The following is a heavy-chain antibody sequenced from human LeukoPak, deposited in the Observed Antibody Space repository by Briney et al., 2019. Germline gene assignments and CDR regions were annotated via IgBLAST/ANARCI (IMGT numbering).Heavy chain of an antibody. CDR1: GFTFDDYG. J-gene: IGHJ4*02. Sequence: GGSLRLSCAASGFTFDDYGMSWFRQAPGKGLEWVSGINWNGGSTGYADSMKGRFSISRDNAKNSLYLQMNSLRAEDTALYYCARDVGRRLALQDYWGQGTPVTVSS. V-gene: IGHV3-20*04. D-gene: IGHD6-19*01. CDR2: INWNGGST. CDR3: ARDVGRRLALQDY.